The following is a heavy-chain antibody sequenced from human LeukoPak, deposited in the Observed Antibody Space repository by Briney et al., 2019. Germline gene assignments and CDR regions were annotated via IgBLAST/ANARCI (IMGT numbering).Heavy chain of an antibody. J-gene: IGHJ4*02. V-gene: IGHV4-31*03. CDR2: IYGSGST. Sequence: PSQTLSLTCTVSGGSISSGGYYWSWIRQHPGKGLEWIGYIYGSGSTYYNPSLKSRVTISVDTSKNQFSLKLSSVTAADTAVYYCARHIVATSSSFDYWGQGTLVTVSS. CDR1: GGSISSGGYY. D-gene: IGHD5-12*01. CDR3: ARHIVATSSSFDY.